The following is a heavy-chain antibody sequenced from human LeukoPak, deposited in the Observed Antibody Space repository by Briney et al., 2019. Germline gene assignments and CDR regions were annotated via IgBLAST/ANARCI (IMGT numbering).Heavy chain of an antibody. CDR3: AKIRDYYDSSGYLGFGTFDAFDI. CDR1: GFSFTDFA. CDR2: ISFTGDRT. Sequence: GGSLRLSCGISGFSFTDFAMTWVRQAPGKGLEWVSSISFTGDRTYYADSVKGRFTISRDFSTNTLLLQLNSLRAEDTAVYYCAKIRDYYDSSGYLGFGTFDAFDIWGQGTMVTVSS. D-gene: IGHD3-22*01. J-gene: IGHJ3*02. V-gene: IGHV3-23*01.